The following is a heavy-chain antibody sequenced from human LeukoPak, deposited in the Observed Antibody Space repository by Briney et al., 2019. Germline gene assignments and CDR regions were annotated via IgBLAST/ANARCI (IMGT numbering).Heavy chain of an antibody. CDR1: GFTFSNAW. V-gene: IGHV3-15*01. D-gene: IGHD3-22*01. CDR2: IKSKTDGGTT. J-gene: IGHJ4*02. Sequence: GGSLRLSCAASGFTFSNAWMSWVRQAPGKGLEWVGRIKSKTDGGTTDYAAPVKGRSTISRDDSKNTLHLQMNSLKTEDTAVYYCTTDEPPPTDYDSSGYRDYWGQGTLVTVSS. CDR3: TTDEPPPTDYDSSGYRDY.